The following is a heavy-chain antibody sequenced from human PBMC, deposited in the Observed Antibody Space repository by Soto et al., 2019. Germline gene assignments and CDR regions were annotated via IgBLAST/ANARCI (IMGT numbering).Heavy chain of an antibody. D-gene: IGHD6-19*01. CDR3: ARESRYSSGWYNWDYYYYMDV. Sequence: ASVKVSCKASGYTFTSYGISWVRQAPGQGLEWMGWISAYNGNTNYAQKLQGRDTMTTDTSTSTAYMELRSLRSDDTAVYYCARESRYSSGWYNWDYYYYMDVWGKGTTVTAP. CDR2: ISAYNGNT. CDR1: GYTFTSYG. V-gene: IGHV1-18*01. J-gene: IGHJ6*03.